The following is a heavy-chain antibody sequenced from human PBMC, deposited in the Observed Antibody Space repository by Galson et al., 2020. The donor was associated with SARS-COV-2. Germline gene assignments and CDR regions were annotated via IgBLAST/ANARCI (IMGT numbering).Heavy chain of an antibody. D-gene: IGHD6-19*01. CDR2: MFLSGNT. J-gene: IGHJ4*02. Sequence: SETLSLTCTVPGYSISSGYYWGWIRQPPGRGLEWIGCMFLSGNTHYTSSLKSRVTISGDTSKNQFYLKLSFVTAADTAGYYCARHSSGWGPAVDYWGQGTLVTFSS. CDR1: GYSISSGYY. V-gene: IGHV4-38-2*02. CDR3: ARHSSGWGPAVDY.